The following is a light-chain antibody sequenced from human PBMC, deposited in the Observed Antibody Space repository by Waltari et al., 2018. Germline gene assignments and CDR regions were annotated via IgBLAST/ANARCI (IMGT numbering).Light chain of an antibody. CDR3: GTWDSSLSGAV. CDR2: EDT. V-gene: IGLV1-51*02. Sequence: QSVLTQPPSVSAAPGQRVTIPCSGGSPTIGKNYVTLYRQFPGSAPKLLIYEDTERPAGVPGRFSGSKSGTSATLDITGLQPGDEAEYYCGTWDSSLSGAVFGGGTLLTVL. J-gene: IGLJ7*01. CDR1: SPTIGKNY.